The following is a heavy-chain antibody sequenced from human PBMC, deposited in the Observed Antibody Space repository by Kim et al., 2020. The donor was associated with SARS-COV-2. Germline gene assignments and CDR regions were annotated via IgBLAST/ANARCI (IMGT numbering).Heavy chain of an antibody. Sequence: SETLSLTCAVYGGSFSGYYLSWIRQPPGKGLELNGEINHSGSTNYNPSLKSRVTISVDTSKNQFSLKLSSVTAADTAVYYCARSGEGDYDYYYYYMNVLG. D-gene: IGHD4-17*01. CDR3: ARSGEGDYDYYYYYMNV. J-gene: IGHJ6*03. CDR1: GGSFSGYY. CDR2: INHSGST. V-gene: IGHV4-34*01.